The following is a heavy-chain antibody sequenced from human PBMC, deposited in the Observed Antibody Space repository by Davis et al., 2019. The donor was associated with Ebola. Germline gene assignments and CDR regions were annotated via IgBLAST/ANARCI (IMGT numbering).Heavy chain of an antibody. J-gene: IGHJ4*02. CDR3: ARDSVSPRGPPFY. V-gene: IGHV4-59*01. Sequence: PSETLSLTCTVSGGSISSYYWSWIRQPPGKGLEWIGYIYYSGSTNYNPSLKSRVTISVDTSKNQFSLKLSSVTAADTAVYYCARDSVSPRGPPFYWGQGTLVTVSS. CDR2: IYYSGST. D-gene: IGHD3-10*01. CDR1: GGSISSYY.